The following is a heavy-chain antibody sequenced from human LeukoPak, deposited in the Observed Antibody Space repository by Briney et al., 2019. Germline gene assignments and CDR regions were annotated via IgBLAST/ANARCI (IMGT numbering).Heavy chain of an antibody. D-gene: IGHD3-3*01. V-gene: IGHV1-2*02. Sequence: ASVKVSCKASGYTFTGYYMHWVRQAPGQGLEWMGWINPNSGGTNYAQKFQGRVTMTRDTSISTAYMELSRLRAGDTAVYYCARGGDPITIFGVVIAYNWFDPWGQGTLVTVSS. CDR2: INPNSGGT. J-gene: IGHJ5*02. CDR3: ARGGDPITIFGVVIAYNWFDP. CDR1: GYTFTGYY.